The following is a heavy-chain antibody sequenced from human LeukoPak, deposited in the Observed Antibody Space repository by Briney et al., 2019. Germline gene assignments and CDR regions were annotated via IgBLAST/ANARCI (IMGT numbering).Heavy chain of an antibody. CDR1: GGSVGSDTYS. D-gene: IGHD3-10*01. V-gene: IGHV4-30-4*07. Sequence: SQTLSLTCAVSGGSVGSDTYSWSWIRQPPGKGLEWIGYIYYSGRTYYNPSLKSRVTISVDTSKNQFSLKLSSVTAADTAVYYCARTTMVRGTYYMDVWGKGTTVTISS. CDR3: ARTTMVRGTYYMDV. CDR2: IYYSGRT. J-gene: IGHJ6*03.